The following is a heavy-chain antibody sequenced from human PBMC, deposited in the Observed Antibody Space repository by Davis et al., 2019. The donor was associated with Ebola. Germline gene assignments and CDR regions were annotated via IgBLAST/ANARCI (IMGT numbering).Heavy chain of an antibody. J-gene: IGHJ3*01. CDR3: ARAEDDYGDYLDALDV. CDR1: GLSVSSNY. V-gene: IGHV3-53*01. Sequence: PGGSLRLSCAASGLSVSSNYMHWVPQAPGKGLEWVSVVENAQTTWYADSVKGRFTISRDTSKNTISLQMNYLRVDDTGVYYCARAEDDYGDYLDALDVWGQGTLVTVSS. D-gene: IGHD4-17*01. CDR2: VENAQTT.